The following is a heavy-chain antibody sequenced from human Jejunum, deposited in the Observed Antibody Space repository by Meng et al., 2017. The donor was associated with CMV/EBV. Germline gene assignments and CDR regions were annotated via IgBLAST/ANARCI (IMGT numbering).Heavy chain of an antibody. CDR1: GFSFTGYA. J-gene: IGHJ4*02. V-gene: IGHV3-23*01. D-gene: IGHD3-16*01. CDR2: ISGNSVYT. Sequence: SGFSFTGYAMTWVRQSPGKGLEWVSSISGNSVYTYYADSVKGRFTISRDNSKNTVYLQMNSLRADDTAVYYCGKPLRGGAGRSEVDYWGQGTLVTVSS. CDR3: GKPLRGGAGRSEVDY.